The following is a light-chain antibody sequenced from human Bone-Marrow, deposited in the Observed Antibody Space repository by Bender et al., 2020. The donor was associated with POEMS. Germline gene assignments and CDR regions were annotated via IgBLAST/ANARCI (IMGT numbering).Light chain of an antibody. CDR3: LLSYSGSRV. CDR1: TGAVTSGYY. J-gene: IGLJ3*02. CDR2: SIT. Sequence: TVVTQEPSLTVSPGGTVTLICASSTGAVTSGYYPNWFQQKAGQAPRSLIYSITNKHSWTPARFSGSLLGGQAALTLSGAQPEDEADYYCLLSYSGSRVFGGGTKLTVL. V-gene: IGLV7-43*01.